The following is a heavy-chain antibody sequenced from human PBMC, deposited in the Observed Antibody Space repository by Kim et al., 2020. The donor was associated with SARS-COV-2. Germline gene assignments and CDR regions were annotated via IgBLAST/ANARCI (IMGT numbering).Heavy chain of an antibody. CDR1: GYTFTSYA. D-gene: IGHD3-10*02. J-gene: IGHJ6*02. Sequence: ASVKVSCKASGYTFTSYAMHWVRQAPGQRLEWMGWINAGNGNTKYSQKFQGRVTITRDTSASTAYMELSSLRSEDTAVYYCARLLFGELAPYYGMDVWGQGTTVTVSS. V-gene: IGHV1-3*01. CDR3: ARLLFGELAPYYGMDV. CDR2: INAGNGNT.